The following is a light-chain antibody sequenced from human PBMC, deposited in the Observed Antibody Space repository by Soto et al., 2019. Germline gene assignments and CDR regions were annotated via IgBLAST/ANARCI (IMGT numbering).Light chain of an antibody. CDR2: GAS. V-gene: IGKV3-20*01. CDR1: QSPSSGY. CDR3: QQYGGSPLVT. J-gene: IGKJ4*01. Sequence: ETVLTQSPGTLSLSPGERATLSCRASQSPSSGYLAWYQQRPGQAPRLLISGASSRAPGIPDRFSGTGSGTEFTLTISRLEPEDFAVYYCQQYGGSPLVTFGGGTKVEIK.